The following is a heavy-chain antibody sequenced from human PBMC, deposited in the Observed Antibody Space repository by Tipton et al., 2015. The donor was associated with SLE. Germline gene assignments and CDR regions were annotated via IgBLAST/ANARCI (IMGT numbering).Heavy chain of an antibody. CDR2: INSDGSST. J-gene: IGHJ4*02. Sequence: SLRLSCAASGFTFSSYWMHWVRQAPGKGLVWVSRINSDGSSTSYADSVKGRFTISRDNSKNTLYLQMNSLRAEDTAVYYCASSRSITMIVVVRWGQGTLVTVSS. CDR1: GFTFSSYW. CDR3: ASSRSITMIVVVR. V-gene: IGHV3-74*01. D-gene: IGHD3-22*01.